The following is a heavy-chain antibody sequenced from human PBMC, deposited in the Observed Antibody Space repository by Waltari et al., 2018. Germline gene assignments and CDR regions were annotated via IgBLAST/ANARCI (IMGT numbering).Heavy chain of an antibody. V-gene: IGHV3-66*02. CDR3: ARARDEQTAMVYFDH. Sequence: EVDLVESGGGLVHPGGSMRLPCAAHGFTVSTHTLTWVRQVPGRGLELVSIIYPAGSTYNADSVEGRFTISRDVSKNMVHLQMNSLRPEDTAIYYCARARDEQTAMVYFDHWGQGTLVSVSS. J-gene: IGHJ4*02. CDR1: GFTVSTHT. CDR2: IYPAGST. D-gene: IGHD5-18*01.